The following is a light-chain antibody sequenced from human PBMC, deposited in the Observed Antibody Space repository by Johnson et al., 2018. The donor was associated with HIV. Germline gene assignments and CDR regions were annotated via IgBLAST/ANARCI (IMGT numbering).Light chain of an antibody. Sequence: QSVLTQPPSVSAAPGQKVTISCSGSSSKIGNKYVSWYQQFPGTAPNVLIYDNSKRPSGIPDRFSGSTSGPSATLVITGLQTGDEADYHCATWDSSLSVYVFGTGTKVTVL. V-gene: IGLV1-51*01. CDR2: DNS. J-gene: IGLJ1*01. CDR3: ATWDSSLSVYV. CDR1: SSKIGNKY.